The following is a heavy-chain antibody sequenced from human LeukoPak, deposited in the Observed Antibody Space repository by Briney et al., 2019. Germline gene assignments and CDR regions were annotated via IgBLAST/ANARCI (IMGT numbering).Heavy chain of an antibody. CDR1: GYTFTGYY. V-gene: IGHV1-2*02. D-gene: IGHD6-19*01. CDR3: ARERIAVAGRGVDY. CDR2: INPNSGGT. J-gene: IGHJ4*02. Sequence: ASVKVSCKASGYTFTGYYMYWVRQAPGQGLEWMGWINPNSGGTNYAQKFQGRVTMTRDTSISIAYMELSRLRSDDTAVYYCARERIAVAGRGVDYWGQGTLVTVSS.